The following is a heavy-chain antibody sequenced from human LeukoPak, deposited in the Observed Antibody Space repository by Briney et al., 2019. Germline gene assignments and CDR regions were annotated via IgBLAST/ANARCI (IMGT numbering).Heavy chain of an antibody. J-gene: IGHJ6*03. CDR1: GGSISSSSYY. CDR2: IYHSGST. CDR3: ARHGKTGTSTIYYYYYMDV. Sequence: SETLSLTCTVSGGSISSSSYYWGWIRQPPGKGLEWIGSIYHSGSTYYNPSLKSRVTISVDTSKNQFSLKLSSVTAADTAVYYCARHGKTGTSTIYYYYYMDVWGKGTTVTVSS. D-gene: IGHD1-1*01. V-gene: IGHV4-39*07.